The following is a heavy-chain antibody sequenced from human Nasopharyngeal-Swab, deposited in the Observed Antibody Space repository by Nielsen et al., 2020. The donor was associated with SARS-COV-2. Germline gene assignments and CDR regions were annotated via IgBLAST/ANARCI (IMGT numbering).Heavy chain of an antibody. J-gene: IGHJ5*02. CDR3: ARGGDPREVVAATDCFDP. CDR1: CYTFTRYY. Sequence: ASVKVSCKASCYTFTRYYIHWVRQAPRQGLEWMGLINPGGGSARYSQNFQGRVTMIRDTSTSTVYLELSSLRSEDTAVYYCARGGDPREVVAATDCFDPWGQGTLVTVSS. CDR2: INPGGGSA. D-gene: IGHD2-15*01. V-gene: IGHV1-46*01.